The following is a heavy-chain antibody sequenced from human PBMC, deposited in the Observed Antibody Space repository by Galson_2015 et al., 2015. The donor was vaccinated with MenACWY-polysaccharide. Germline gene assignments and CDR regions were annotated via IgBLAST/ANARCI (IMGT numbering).Heavy chain of an antibody. D-gene: IGHD2-8*01. Sequence: SLRLSCAGSGFSFSSYGMSWVRQAPGKGLEWVSSISASHDSKYYADSVKGRFTISRDNSKKTLFLQMNSLRAEDTALYYYVNDADMVPLGPPVGAFDSWGQGTMVIVSS. V-gene: IGHV3-23*01. CDR1: GFSFSSYG. J-gene: IGHJ3*01. CDR3: VNDADMVPLGPPVGAFDS. CDR2: ISASHDSK.